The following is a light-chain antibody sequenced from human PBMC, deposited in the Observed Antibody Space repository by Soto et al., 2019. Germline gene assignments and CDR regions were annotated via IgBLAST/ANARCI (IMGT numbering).Light chain of an antibody. CDR1: SGHSTYI. Sequence: HPVLTQSSSASASLGSSVKLTCTLSSGHSTYIIAWHQQQPGKAPRYLMKLEGSGSYNKGSGIPDRFSGSSSGADRYLTISNLQFEDEADYYCETWDTNVVVFGGGTKLTVL. CDR2: LEGSGSY. V-gene: IGLV4-60*02. CDR3: ETWDTNVVV. J-gene: IGLJ2*01.